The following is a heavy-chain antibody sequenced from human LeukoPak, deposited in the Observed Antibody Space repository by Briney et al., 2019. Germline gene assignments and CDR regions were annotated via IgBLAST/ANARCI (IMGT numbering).Heavy chain of an antibody. CDR3: ARDRESKGLDY. J-gene: IGHJ4*02. CDR2: INPSGGST. CDR1: GYTFTNFC. Sequence: ASVKVSCKASGYTFTNFCMHWVRQAPGQGLKWLGIINPSGGSTSYAQKFQGRVTMTRDTSRSTVYMELSSLRSEDTAVYYCARDRESKGLDYWGQGTLVTVSS. D-gene: IGHD4-11*01. V-gene: IGHV1-46*01.